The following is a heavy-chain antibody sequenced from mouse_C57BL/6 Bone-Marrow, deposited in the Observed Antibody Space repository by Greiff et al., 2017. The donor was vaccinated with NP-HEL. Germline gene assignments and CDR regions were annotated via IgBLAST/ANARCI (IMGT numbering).Heavy chain of an antibody. D-gene: IGHD1-1*01. Sequence: QVQLQQPGAELVKPGASVKLSCKASGYTFTSYWMHWVKQRPGQGLEWIGMIHPNSGSTNYNEKFKSKATLTVDKSSSTAYMQLSSLTSEDSAVYYCARGLITTVPSSFYAMDYWGQGTSVTVSS. CDR3: ARGLITTVPSSFYAMDY. CDR2: IHPNSGST. V-gene: IGHV1-64*01. J-gene: IGHJ4*01. CDR1: GYTFTSYW.